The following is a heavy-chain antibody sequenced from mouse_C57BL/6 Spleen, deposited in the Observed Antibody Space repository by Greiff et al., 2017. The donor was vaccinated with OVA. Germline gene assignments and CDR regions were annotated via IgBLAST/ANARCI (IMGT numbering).Heavy chain of an antibody. CDR2: ISPNNGGT. D-gene: IGHD2-4*01. Sequence: EVQLQQSGPELVKPGASVKMSCKASGFTFTDYNMHWVKQTPGKSLEWIGYISPNNGGTSYKQKFKGKATLTVNKSSSTAYMELRSLTSEDAAVYYCARLGDYGRDYWGQGTSVTVSS. V-gene: IGHV1-22*01. CDR3: ARLGDYGRDY. CDR1: GFTFTDYN. J-gene: IGHJ4*01.